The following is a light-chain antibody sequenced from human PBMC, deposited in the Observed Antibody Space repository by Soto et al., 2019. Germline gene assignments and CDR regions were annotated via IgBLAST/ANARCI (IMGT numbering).Light chain of an antibody. CDR2: KAS. J-gene: IGKJ1*01. Sequence: DIQMTQSPSTLSASVGDRVTITCRASQSISSWLAWYQQKPGKAPQLLIYKASSLESGVPSRFIGSGSGTELTLTIRSLQPDDIATYYCQQYSNYRTFGLGTKLQIK. CDR1: QSISSW. CDR3: QQYSNYRT. V-gene: IGKV1-5*03.